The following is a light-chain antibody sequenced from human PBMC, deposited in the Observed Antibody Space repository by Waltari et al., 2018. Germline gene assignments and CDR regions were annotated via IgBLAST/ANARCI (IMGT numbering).Light chain of an antibody. V-gene: IGKV3-11*01. CDR1: QSVSSY. CDR2: DAP. CDR3: LQRSDWPPT. Sequence: EIVLTQSPATLSLSPGERATLSCRASQSVSSYLAWFQQKPGQAPRPLIFDAPNRATGIPARFSGSGSATDFTLTISSLEPEDFAVYFCLQRSDWPPTFGQGTRLEIK. J-gene: IGKJ5*01.